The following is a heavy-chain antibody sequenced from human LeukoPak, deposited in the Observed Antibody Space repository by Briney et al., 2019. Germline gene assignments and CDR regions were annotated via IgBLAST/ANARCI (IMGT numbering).Heavy chain of an antibody. CDR2: IYYSGST. V-gene: IGHV4-59*01. Sequence: SETLSLTCTVYGGSISSYYWSWIRQPPGKGLEWIGYIYYSGSTNYNPSLKSRVTISVDTSKNQFSLKLSSVTAADTAVYYCARPHLWSGSSTWFDPWGQGTLVTVSS. D-gene: IGHD3-3*01. CDR1: GGSISSYY. J-gene: IGHJ5*02. CDR3: ARPHLWSGSSTWFDP.